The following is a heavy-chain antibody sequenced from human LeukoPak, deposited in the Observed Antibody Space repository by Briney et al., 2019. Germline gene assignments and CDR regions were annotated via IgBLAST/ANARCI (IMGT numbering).Heavy chain of an antibody. Sequence: SETLSLTCAVYGGSFSGYYWSWIRQPPGKGLEWIGEINHSGSTNYNPSLKSRVTISVDTSKNQFSLKLSSVTAADTAVYYCASRGRTGGFDYWSQGTLVTVSS. CDR3: ASRGRTGGFDY. CDR1: GGSFSGYY. D-gene: IGHD7-27*01. CDR2: INHSGST. J-gene: IGHJ4*02. V-gene: IGHV4-34*01.